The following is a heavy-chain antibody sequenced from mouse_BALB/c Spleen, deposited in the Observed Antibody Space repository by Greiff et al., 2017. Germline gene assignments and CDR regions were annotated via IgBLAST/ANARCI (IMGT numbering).Heavy chain of an antibody. CDR3: ARGGEDSSGYGFAY. V-gene: IGHV1-82*01. D-gene: IGHD3-2*01. Sequence: LVESGPELVKPGASVKISCKASGYAFSSSWMNWVKQRPGQGLEWIGRIYPGDGDTNYNGKFKGKATLTADKSSSTAYMQLSSLTSVDSAVYFCARGGEDSSGYGFAYWGQGTLVTVSA. J-gene: IGHJ3*01. CDR1: GYAFSSSW. CDR2: IYPGDGDT.